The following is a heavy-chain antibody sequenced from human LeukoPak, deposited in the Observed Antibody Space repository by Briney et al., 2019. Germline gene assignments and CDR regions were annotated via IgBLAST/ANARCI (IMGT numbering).Heavy chain of an antibody. CDR3: ARHAGGIAATGTRPFDY. CDR1: GASFSSSTYY. V-gene: IGHV4-39*01. D-gene: IGHD6-13*01. J-gene: IGHJ4*02. Sequence: SETLSLTCTVSGASFSSSTYYWAWIRQPPGKGLEWLGSMHYSGSTYYNPSRKSRVTMSVDTSKNQFSLKLSSVSAADTAVYYCARHAGGIAATGTRPFDYWGQGTLVTVSS. CDR2: MHYSGST.